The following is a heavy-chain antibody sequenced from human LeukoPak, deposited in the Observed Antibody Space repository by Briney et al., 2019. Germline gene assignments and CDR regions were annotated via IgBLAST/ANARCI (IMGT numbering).Heavy chain of an antibody. CDR2: ISYDGSNK. CDR1: GFTFSTYA. V-gene: IGHV3-30*18. CDR3: AKGLNWNYLGAFDI. Sequence: GGSLRLSCAASGFTFSTYAMSWVRQAPGKGLEWVAVISYDGSNKYYADSVKGRFTISRDNSKNTLSLQMDSLRAEDTALYYCAKGLNWNYLGAFDIWGQGTIVTVSS. J-gene: IGHJ3*02. D-gene: IGHD1-20*01.